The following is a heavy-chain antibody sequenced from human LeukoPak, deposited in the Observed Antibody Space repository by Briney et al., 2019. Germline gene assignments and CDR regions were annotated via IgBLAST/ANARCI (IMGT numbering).Heavy chain of an antibody. V-gene: IGHV4-59*01. CDR3: ARVSGSYYPGWFDP. CDR2: IDHSGYT. Sequence: SETLSLTCTVAGGSISSYYWSWIRQPPGKGLQWIGYIDHSGYTNYNRSLKSRVTISVDTSKNQFSLKLSSVTAADTAVYYCARVSGSYYPGWFDPWGQGTLVTVSS. J-gene: IGHJ5*02. CDR1: GGSISSYY. D-gene: IGHD1-26*01.